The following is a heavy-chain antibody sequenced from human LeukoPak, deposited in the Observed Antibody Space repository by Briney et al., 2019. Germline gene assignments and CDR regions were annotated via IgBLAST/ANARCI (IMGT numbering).Heavy chain of an antibody. D-gene: IGHD3-10*01. CDR1: GYTFSSFY. J-gene: IGHJ4*02. Sequence: ASVKLSCKASGYTFSSFYLHWVRQAPGQGLEWMGIITPNTGDTTYAPKFQDRLIMTRDRSTSTVYMELHSLRSEDTAVYYCARSRNYYRVYFDNWGRGTLVTVSS. CDR2: ITPNTGDT. CDR3: ARSRNYYRVYFDN. V-gene: IGHV1-46*01.